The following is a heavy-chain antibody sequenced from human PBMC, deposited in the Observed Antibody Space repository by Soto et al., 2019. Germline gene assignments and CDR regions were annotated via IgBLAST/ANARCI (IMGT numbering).Heavy chain of an antibody. CDR3: ARLCFGELSRSGYHDGMAV. V-gene: IGHV1-24*01. D-gene: IGHD3-16*02. Sequence: ASVKVSCKVSGYTLTELSMHWVRQAPGKGLEWMGGFDPEDGETIYAQKFQGRVTMTEDTSTDTAYMELSSLRSEDTAVYYCARLCFGELSRSGYHDGMAVWGQGTTVTVSS. CDR2: FDPEDGET. CDR1: GYTLTELS. J-gene: IGHJ6*02.